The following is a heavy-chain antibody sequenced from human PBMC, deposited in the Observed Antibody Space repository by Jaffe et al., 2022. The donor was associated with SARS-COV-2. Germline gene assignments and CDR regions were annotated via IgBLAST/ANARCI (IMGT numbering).Heavy chain of an antibody. CDR1: GFTFTTYA. Sequence: EVQLLESGGGLVQPGGSLRLSCAASGFTFTTYAMNWVRQAPGKGLEWLSAISGSGDTTYYTDSVKGRFTISRDNSKNTMDLQVTSLRAEDTAVYYCARRGGSGSPNNYGMDVWGQGTTVTVSS. J-gene: IGHJ6*02. CDR2: ISGSGDTT. D-gene: IGHD3-10*01. V-gene: IGHV3-23*01. CDR3: ARRGGSGSPNNYGMDV.